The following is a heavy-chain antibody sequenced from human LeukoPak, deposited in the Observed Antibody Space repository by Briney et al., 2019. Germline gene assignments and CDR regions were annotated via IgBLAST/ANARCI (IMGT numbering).Heavy chain of an antibody. CDR3: AREAMMATVTTNNFDY. CDR1: GYTFTGYY. CDR2: TNPNSGGT. V-gene: IGHV1-2*02. D-gene: IGHD4-17*01. Sequence: ASVKVSCTASGYTFTGYYMHRVRQAPGQGLEWMGWTNPNSGGTNYAQKFQGRVTMTRYTSISTAYMELSRLRSDDTAVYYCAREAMMATVTTNNFDYWGQGTLVTVSS. J-gene: IGHJ4*02.